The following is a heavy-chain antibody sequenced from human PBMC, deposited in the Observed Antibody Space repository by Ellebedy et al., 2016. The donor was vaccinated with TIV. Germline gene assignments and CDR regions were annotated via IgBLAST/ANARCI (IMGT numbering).Heavy chain of an antibody. J-gene: IGHJ5*02. CDR1: GSTFSSYA. CDR3: VKAWHSNSWYSNWFDP. V-gene: IGHV3-64D*09. CDR2: ISDNGITT. Sequence: GESLKISCSVSGSTFSSYAMHWVRQAPGKGLQYVAAISDNGITTDYADSVGGRFTISRDNSKTTLYLQMRSLRPEDTAVYYCVKAWHSNSWYSNWFDPWGQGTLVIVSS. D-gene: IGHD6-13*01.